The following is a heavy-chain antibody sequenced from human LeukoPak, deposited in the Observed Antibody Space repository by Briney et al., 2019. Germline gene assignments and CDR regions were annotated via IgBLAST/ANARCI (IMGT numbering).Heavy chain of an antibody. CDR3: ARRGVWGSYRSPKFFDY. CDR1: GGSFSGYY. J-gene: IGHJ4*02. CDR2: INHSGST. V-gene: IGHV4-34*01. Sequence: SETLSLTCAVYGGSFSGYYWSWIRQPPGKGLEWIGEINHSGSTNYNPSLKSRVTISVDTSKNQFSLKLSSVTAADTAVYYCARRGVWGSYRSPKFFDYWGQGTLVTVSS. D-gene: IGHD3-16*02.